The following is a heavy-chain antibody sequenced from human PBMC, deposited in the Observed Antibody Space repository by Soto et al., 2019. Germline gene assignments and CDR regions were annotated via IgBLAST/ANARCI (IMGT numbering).Heavy chain of an antibody. J-gene: IGHJ3*02. CDR2: ISSSSSYI. V-gene: IGHV3-21*01. D-gene: IGHD1-26*01. Sequence: GGSLRLSCAASGFPFSSYSMNLVRQSPGKGLEWVSSISSSSSYIYYADSVKGRFTISRNNAKNSLYLQMNSLRAEDTAVYYCPRDPRPPSEWEISDAFDIWGQGTRVTV. CDR3: PRDPRPPSEWEISDAFDI. CDR1: GFPFSSYS.